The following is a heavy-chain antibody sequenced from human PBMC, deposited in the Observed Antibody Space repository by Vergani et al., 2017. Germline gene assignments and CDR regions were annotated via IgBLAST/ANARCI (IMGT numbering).Heavy chain of an antibody. V-gene: IGHV3-30*03. J-gene: IGHJ5*02. CDR1: GFTFSSYG. Sequence: QVQLVESGGGVVQPGRSLRLSCAASGFTFSSYGMHWVRQAPGKGLEWVAVISYDGSNKYYADSVKGRFTISRDNSKNTLYLQMNSLRAEDTAVYYYAREKVLSGWFDPWGQGTLVTVSS. CDR2: ISYDGSNK. CDR3: AREKVLSGWFDP. D-gene: IGHD4/OR15-4a*01.